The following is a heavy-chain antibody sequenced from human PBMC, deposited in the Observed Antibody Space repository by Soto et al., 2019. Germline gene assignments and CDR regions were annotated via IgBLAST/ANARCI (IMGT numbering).Heavy chain of an antibody. D-gene: IGHD1-26*01. Sequence: EVQLVESGGGLVKPGGSLRLSCAASGFTFNTAWMHWVRQAPGKGLEWVGRIKSKAGGRPTDYAAPVQGTFTITRDDSENTMSLQMNSLKIEDTAVYYCGWEGPYWYFALWGRGTLVTVSS. CDR2: IKSKAGGRPT. CDR3: GWEGPYWYFAL. CDR1: GFTFNTAW. J-gene: IGHJ2*01. V-gene: IGHV3-15*07.